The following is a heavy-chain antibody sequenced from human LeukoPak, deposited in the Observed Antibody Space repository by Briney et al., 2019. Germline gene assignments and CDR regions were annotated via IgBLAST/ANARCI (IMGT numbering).Heavy chain of an antibody. Sequence: GGSLRLSCAASGFTFSSYSMKWVRQAPGKGLEWVSSISSSSSYIYYADSVKGRFTISRDNAKNSLYLQMNSLRAEDTAVYYCARPTDHDYGDYEVLPVDYWGQGTLVTVSS. CDR3: ARPTDHDYGDYEVLPVDY. J-gene: IGHJ4*02. CDR1: GFTFSSYS. CDR2: ISSSSSYI. D-gene: IGHD4-17*01. V-gene: IGHV3-21*01.